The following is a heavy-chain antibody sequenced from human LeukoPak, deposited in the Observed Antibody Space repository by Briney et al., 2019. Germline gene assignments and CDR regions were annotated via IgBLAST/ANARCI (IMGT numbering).Heavy chain of an antibody. J-gene: IGHJ4*02. CDR2: IYTSGST. CDR1: GGSISSYY. CDR3: AREPYYYDSSGCYYRPLYYFDY. Sequence: SETLSLTCTVSGGSISSYYWSWIRQPAGKGLEWIGRIYTSGSTNYNPSLKSRVTMSVDTSKNQFSLKLSSVTAADTAVYYCAREPYYYDSSGCYYRPLYYFDYWGQETLVTVSS. V-gene: IGHV4-4*07. D-gene: IGHD3-22*01.